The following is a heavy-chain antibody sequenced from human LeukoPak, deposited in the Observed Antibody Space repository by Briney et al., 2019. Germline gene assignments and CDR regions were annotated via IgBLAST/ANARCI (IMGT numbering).Heavy chain of an antibody. CDR2: MNPNSGNT. J-gene: IGHJ1*01. V-gene: IGHV1-8*01. D-gene: IGHD6-13*01. Sequence: GASVKVSCKASGYTFTSYDINWVRQATGQGLEWMGWMNPNSGNTGYAQKFQGRVTMTRNTSISTAYMELSSLRSEDTAVYYCARVPKYSSSWSAAYLQHWGQGTLVTVSP. CDR3: ARVPKYSSSWSAAYLQH. CDR1: GYTFTSYD.